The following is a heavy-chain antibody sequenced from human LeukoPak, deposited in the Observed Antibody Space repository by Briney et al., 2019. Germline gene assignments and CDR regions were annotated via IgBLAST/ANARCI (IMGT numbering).Heavy chain of an antibody. D-gene: IGHD3-3*01. CDR1: GGSISSGSYY. J-gene: IGHJ6*03. CDR3: AGEADYDAYKPINYYYYMDV. V-gene: IGHV4-61*02. CDR2: IYTSGST. Sequence: PSETLSLTCTVSGGSISSGSYYWSWIRQPAGKGLEWIGRIYTSGSTNYNPSLKSRVTISVDTSKNQFSLKLSSVTAADTAVYYCAGEADYDAYKPINYYYYMDVWGKGTTVTVSS.